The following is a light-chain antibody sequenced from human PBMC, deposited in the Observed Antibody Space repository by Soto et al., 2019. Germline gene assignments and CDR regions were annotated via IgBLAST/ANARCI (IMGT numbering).Light chain of an antibody. CDR3: MQGTHWPIT. J-gene: IGKJ5*01. CDR1: QSLVSSDGNTY. V-gene: IGKV2-30*01. Sequence: VVMTQSPLSLPVTLGQPASISCRSSQSLVSSDGNTYLNWFQQRPGQSPRRLIYNVSNRDSGVPDRFSGSGSGTDFTLKISRVEAEDVGVYYCMQGTHWPITFGQGTRLEIK. CDR2: NVS.